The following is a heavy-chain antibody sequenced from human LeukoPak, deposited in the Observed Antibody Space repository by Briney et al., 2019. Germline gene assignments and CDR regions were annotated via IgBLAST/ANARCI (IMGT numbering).Heavy chain of an antibody. Sequence: SETLSLTYTVSGGSISSYYWNWIRQPPGKGLEWIGYISYSGSTNYNPSLKSRVTISRDTSKNQFSLKLSSVTAADTAVYYCARHFHDSSGYYSDYWGQGTLVTVSS. CDR2: ISYSGST. CDR3: ARHFHDSSGYYSDY. V-gene: IGHV4-59*08. CDR1: GGSISSYY. D-gene: IGHD3-22*01. J-gene: IGHJ4*02.